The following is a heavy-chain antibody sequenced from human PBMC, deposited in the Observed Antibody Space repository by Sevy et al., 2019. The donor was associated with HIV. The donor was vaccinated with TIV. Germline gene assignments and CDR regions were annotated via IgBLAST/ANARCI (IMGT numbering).Heavy chain of an antibody. CDR3: ARDRAVAGTENWFAP. Sequence: GASVKVSCTSSGYTFSAYYIHWVRQAPGQELEWMGRINPNNGGTNYAQKFQGRVTMTTDTSINTAYMELTSLRSDDTAVYFCARDRAVAGTENWFAPWGQGTLVTVSS. D-gene: IGHD6-19*01. CDR2: INPNNGGT. V-gene: IGHV1-2*06. J-gene: IGHJ5*02. CDR1: GYTFSAYY.